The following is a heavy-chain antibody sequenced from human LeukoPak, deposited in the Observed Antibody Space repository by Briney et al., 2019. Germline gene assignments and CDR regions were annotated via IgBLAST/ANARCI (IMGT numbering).Heavy chain of an antibody. CDR3: ARDPSPVSGSYYCDY. D-gene: IGHD1-26*01. CDR1: GFTFSSYE. CDR2: ISSSGSTI. Sequence: PGGSLRLSCAASGFTFSSYEMNWVRQAPGKGLEWVSHISSSGSTIYYADSVKGRFTISRDNAKNSLYLQMNSLRAEDTAVYYCARDPSPVSGSYYCDYWGQGTLVTVSS. J-gene: IGHJ4*02. V-gene: IGHV3-48*03.